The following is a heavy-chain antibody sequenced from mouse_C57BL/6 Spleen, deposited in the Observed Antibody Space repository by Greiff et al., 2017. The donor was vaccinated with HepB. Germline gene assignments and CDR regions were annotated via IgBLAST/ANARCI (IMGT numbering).Heavy chain of an antibody. D-gene: IGHD2-9*01. CDR2: ISYDGSN. Sequence: EVQLVESGPGLVKPSQSLSLTCSVTGYSITSGYYWNWIRQFPGNKLEWMGYISYDGSNNYNPSLKNRISITRDTSKNQFFLKLNSVTTEDTATYYCAREGAYYGYDGNYYAMDYWGQGTSVTVSS. CDR1: GYSITSGYY. J-gene: IGHJ4*01. CDR3: AREGAYYGYDGNYYAMDY. V-gene: IGHV3-6*01.